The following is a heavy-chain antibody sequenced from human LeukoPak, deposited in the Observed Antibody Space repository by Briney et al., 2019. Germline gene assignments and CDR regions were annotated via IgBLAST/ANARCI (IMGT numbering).Heavy chain of an antibody. V-gene: IGHV1-2*02. CDR1: GYSFTGYY. CDR3: ARDRGPLDYYDSSGYYFSSLLFDY. Sequence: GASVKVSCRASGYSFTGYYIQWVRQAPGQGLEWMGWINPNSGGTNYAQKFQGRVTMTRDTSISTAYMELSRLRSDDTAVYYCARDRGPLDYYDSSGYYFSSLLFDYWGQGTLVTVSS. CDR2: INPNSGGT. J-gene: IGHJ4*02. D-gene: IGHD3-22*01.